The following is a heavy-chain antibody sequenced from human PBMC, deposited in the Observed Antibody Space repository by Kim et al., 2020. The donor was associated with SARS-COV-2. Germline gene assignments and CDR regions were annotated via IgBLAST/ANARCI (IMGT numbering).Heavy chain of an antibody. CDR1: GGSVSSGSYY. J-gene: IGHJ4*02. CDR3: ARAGGSGSYYFPTIDY. V-gene: IGHV4-61*01. D-gene: IGHD3-10*01. CDR2: IYYSGST. Sequence: SETLSLTCTVSGGSVSSGSYYWSWIRQPPGKGLEWIGYIYYSGSTNYNPSLKSRVTISVDTSKNQFSLKLSSVTAADTAVYYCARAGGSGSYYFPTIDYWGQGTLVTVSS.